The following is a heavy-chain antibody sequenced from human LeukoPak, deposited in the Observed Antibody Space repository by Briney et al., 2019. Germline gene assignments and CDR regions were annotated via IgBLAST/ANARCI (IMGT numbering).Heavy chain of an antibody. CDR2: ISAYNGNT. V-gene: IGHV1-18*01. D-gene: IGHD1-26*01. J-gene: IGHJ3*02. CDR1: GYTFTSYG. CDR3: ARTGADDAFDI. Sequence: ASVKVSCKGPGYTFTSYGISWVRQAPGQGLEWMGWISAYNGNTNYAQKLQGRVTMTTDTSTSTAYVELRSLRSDDTAVYYCARTGADDAFDIWGQGTMVTVSS.